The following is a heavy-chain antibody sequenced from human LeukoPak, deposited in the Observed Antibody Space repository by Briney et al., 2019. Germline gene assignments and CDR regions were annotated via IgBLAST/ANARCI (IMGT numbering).Heavy chain of an antibody. V-gene: IGHV4-39*07. D-gene: IGHD3-3*01. CDR1: GGSISSSSYY. CDR2: IYYSGST. Sequence: SGTLSLTCTVSGGSISSSSYYWGWIRQPPGKGLEWIGSIYYSGSTYYNPSLKSRVTISVDTSKNQFSLKLSSVTAADTAVYYCARAHYDFWSGYLDYWGQGTLVTVSS. J-gene: IGHJ4*02. CDR3: ARAHYDFWSGYLDY.